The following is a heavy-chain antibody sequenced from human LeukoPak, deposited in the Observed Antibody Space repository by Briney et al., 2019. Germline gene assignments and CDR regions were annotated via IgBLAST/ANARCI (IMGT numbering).Heavy chain of an antibody. D-gene: IGHD2/OR15-2a*01. CDR2: INADGGRT. CDR1: GFTLGPYA. Sequence: PGGSLRLFCAASGFTLGPYAMHWVRQRPGKGLEWVAHINADGGRTFYADSVEGRFTISRDNSKDSLYLQMNSLTPDDTALYYCGTRAFYHSLDVCGQGTTVTVS. V-gene: IGHV3-43*02. CDR3: GTRAFYHSLDV. J-gene: IGHJ6*02.